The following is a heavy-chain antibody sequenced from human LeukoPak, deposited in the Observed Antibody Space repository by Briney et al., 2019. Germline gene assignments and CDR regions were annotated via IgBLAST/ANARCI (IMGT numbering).Heavy chain of an antibody. Sequence: GESLKISCKGSGYSFTSYWIAWGRQMAGKGLEWMGMIYPGDSDTRYSPSFRGQVTISGDKSISTAYLQWSSLKASDTAMYYCARQRERGYSYDLDWCRGTLVMVSA. D-gene: IGHD5-18*01. V-gene: IGHV5-51*01. CDR2: IYPGDSDT. CDR3: ARQRERGYSYDLD. J-gene: IGHJ4*02. CDR1: GYSFTSYW.